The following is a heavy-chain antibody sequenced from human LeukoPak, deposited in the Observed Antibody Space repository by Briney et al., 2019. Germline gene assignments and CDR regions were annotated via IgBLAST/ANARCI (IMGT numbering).Heavy chain of an antibody. CDR3: AKGSPHGGYDPFFDY. V-gene: IGHV3-23*01. CDR2: IRGTGGTT. D-gene: IGHD5-12*01. Sequence: ETLSLTCTVSGYSISSGYYWGWIRQPPGKGLEWVSSIRGTGGTTYYAESVKGRFTISRDNSKNTLYLQMNSLRVEDTAVYYCAKGSPHGGYDPFFDYWGQGTLVTVSS. CDR1: GYSISSGYY. J-gene: IGHJ4*02.